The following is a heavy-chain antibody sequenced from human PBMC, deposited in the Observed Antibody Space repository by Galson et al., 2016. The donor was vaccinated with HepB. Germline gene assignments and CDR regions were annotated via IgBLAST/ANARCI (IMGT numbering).Heavy chain of an antibody. CDR2: INNDGSSI. V-gene: IGHV3-74*01. Sequence: SLRLSCAASGFTFSSYWMHWVRQAPGKGLVWVSRINNDGSSISYADSVKGRFTISRDNAKNTLYLQMNSLRAEDTAVYYCARGDLDYYDTSALDYWGQGTLVTVSS. CDR3: ARGDLDYYDTSALDY. D-gene: IGHD3-22*01. CDR1: GFTFSSYW. J-gene: IGHJ4*02.